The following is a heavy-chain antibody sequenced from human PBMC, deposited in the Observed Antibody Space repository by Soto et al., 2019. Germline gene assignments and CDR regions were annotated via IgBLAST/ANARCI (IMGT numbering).Heavy chain of an antibody. Sequence: PSETLSLTCAVSGGSISSGGYYWSWIRQPPGKGLEWIGYIYYSGSTNYNPSLKSRVTISVDTSKNQFSLKLSSVTAADTAVYYCARGCITQIVSEPWFDPWGQGTLVTVSS. D-gene: IGHD2-8*01. J-gene: IGHJ5*02. CDR2: IYYSGST. CDR3: ARGCITQIVSEPWFDP. CDR1: GGSISSGGYY. V-gene: IGHV4-61*08.